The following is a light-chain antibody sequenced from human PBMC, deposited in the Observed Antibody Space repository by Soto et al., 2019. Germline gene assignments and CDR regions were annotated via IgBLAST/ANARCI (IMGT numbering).Light chain of an antibody. V-gene: IGLV2-14*01. CDR3: SSYTTGSTLPWV. J-gene: IGLJ1*01. CDR1: SDDLGTYEY. Sequence: QSVLTQPASVSGSPGQSITISCTGSSDDLGTYEYISWHQHHPGKAPKLILFGVCDRPSGLSDRCSGSKSGNTASLTIFGLQDDDDAVYYCSSYTTGSTLPWVFGTGTKVTVL. CDR2: GVC.